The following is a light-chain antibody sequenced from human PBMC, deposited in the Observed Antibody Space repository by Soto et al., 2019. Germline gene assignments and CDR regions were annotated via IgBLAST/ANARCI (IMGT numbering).Light chain of an antibody. CDR1: QSISSW. Sequence: DIQMTQSPSTLSASVGDRVTITCRASQSISSWLAWYQQKPGKAPKLLIYDASSLESGVPSRFSGSGSGTEFTLTISSLQPDDFATYYCQQYNSSPMYTFGQGTKLEIE. CDR2: DAS. J-gene: IGKJ2*01. CDR3: QQYNSSPMYT. V-gene: IGKV1-5*01.